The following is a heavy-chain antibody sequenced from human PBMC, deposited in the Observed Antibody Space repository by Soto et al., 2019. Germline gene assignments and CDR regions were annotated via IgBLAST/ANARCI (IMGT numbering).Heavy chain of an antibody. CDR1: GSTFNSYD. J-gene: IGHJ4*02. V-gene: IGHV1-8*01. Sequence: QVQLVQSGAEVKKPGASMKVSCKASGSTFNSYDINWVRQATGQGFEWMGWMNPNSGNTGYAQKFPGRVTMTRNTSITTAYMELSSLRSEDTAVYYCTRRAVTTVDWGQGTLVTVSS. CDR3: TRRAVTTVD. CDR2: MNPNSGNT. D-gene: IGHD4-17*01.